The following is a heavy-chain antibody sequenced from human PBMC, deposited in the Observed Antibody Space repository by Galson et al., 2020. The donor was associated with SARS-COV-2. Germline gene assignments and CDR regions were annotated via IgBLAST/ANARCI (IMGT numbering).Heavy chain of an antibody. D-gene: IGHD4-4*01. J-gene: IGHJ4*02. CDR2: TRYDEGYK. V-gene: IGHV3-30*02. CDR1: GFTFSSYG. Sequence: GGSLRLSCAASGFTFSSYGMHWVRQAPGKGLEWVAFTRYDEGYKYYADSVKGRFTIPRDGSKNMLYMQMNSLKAEDTAVYYCAKDTGLYSNYLGYSDYWGQGTLVTVSS. CDR3: AKDTGLYSNYLGYSDY.